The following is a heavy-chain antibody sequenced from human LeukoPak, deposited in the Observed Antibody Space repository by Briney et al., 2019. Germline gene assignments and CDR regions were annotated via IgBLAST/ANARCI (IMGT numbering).Heavy chain of an antibody. D-gene: IGHD3-10*01. CDR3: ARDRSGITMFRGVTNWFDP. CDR1: GFTFSSYA. J-gene: IGHJ5*02. Sequence: GGSLRLSCAASGFTFSSYAMHWVRQAPGKGLEWVAVISYDGSNKYYADSVKGRFTISRDNCKNTLYLQMNSLRAEDTAVYYCARDRSGITMFRGVTNWFDPWGQGTLVTVSS. CDR2: ISYDGSNK. V-gene: IGHV3-30*04.